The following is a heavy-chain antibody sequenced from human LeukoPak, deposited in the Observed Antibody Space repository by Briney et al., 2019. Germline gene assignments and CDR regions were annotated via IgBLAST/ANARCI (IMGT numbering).Heavy chain of an antibody. CDR1: GGSISSYY. Sequence: SETLSLTCTVSGGSISSYYWSWIRQPAGKGLEWIGRIYTSGSTYYNPSLKSRVTMSVDTSKNQFSLKLSSVTAADTAVYYCAREYYYDSSGYLRVFDYWGQGTLVTVSS. V-gene: IGHV4-4*07. D-gene: IGHD3-22*01. J-gene: IGHJ4*02. CDR3: AREYYYDSSGYLRVFDY. CDR2: IYTSGST.